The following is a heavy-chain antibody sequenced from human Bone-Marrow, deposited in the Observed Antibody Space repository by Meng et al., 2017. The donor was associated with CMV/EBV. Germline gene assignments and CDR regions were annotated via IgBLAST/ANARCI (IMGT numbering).Heavy chain of an antibody. CDR1: GFTVSSYG. CDR3: AKVTRVVPAAIGAFDI. J-gene: IGHJ3*02. CDR2: ISGRGGST. V-gene: IGHV3-23*01. D-gene: IGHD2-2*01. Sequence: GESLKISCSASGFTVSSYGMHWVRQAPGKGLEWVSAISGRGGSTYYADSVKGRFTLSRDNSKNTLYLQMNSLRAEDTAVYYCAKVTRVVPAAIGAFDIWGQGTMITVSS.